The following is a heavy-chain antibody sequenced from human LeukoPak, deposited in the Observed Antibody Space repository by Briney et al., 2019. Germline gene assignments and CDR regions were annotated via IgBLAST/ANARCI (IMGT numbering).Heavy chain of an antibody. CDR2: ISGSGGST. CDR3: ASSVGWALRHYFDY. CDR1: GFTFSSYA. J-gene: IGHJ4*02. Sequence: GGSLRLSCAASGFTFSSYAMHWVRQAPGKGLEWVSSISGSGGSTYYADSVKGRFTISRDNSKNTLYLQMNSLRAEDSALYYCASSVGWALRHYFDYWGQGTLVTVSS. V-gene: IGHV3-23*01. D-gene: IGHD6-19*01.